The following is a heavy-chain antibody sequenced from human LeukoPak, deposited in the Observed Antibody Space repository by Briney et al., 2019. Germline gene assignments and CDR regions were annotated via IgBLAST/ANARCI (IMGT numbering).Heavy chain of an antibody. J-gene: IGHJ5*02. CDR2: INPNSGCT. CDR1: GYTFTGYY. D-gene: IGHD2-2*01. Sequence: ASVKVSCKASGYTFTGYYMHWVRQAPGQGLEWMGWINPNSGCTNYAQKFQGRVTMTRDTSISTAYMELSRLRSDDTAVYYCAILAGDIVVVPATRRFDPWGQGTLVTVSS. V-gene: IGHV1-2*02. CDR3: AILAGDIVVVPATRRFDP.